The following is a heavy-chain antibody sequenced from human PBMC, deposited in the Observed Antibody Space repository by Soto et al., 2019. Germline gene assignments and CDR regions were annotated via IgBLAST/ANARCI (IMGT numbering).Heavy chain of an antibody. CDR3: VKQDGYSYAFDI. D-gene: IGHD5-18*01. J-gene: IGHJ3*02. V-gene: IGHV3-64D*06. CDR1: GFTFSSYA. Sequence: EVELVESGGGLVQPGGSLRLSCSASGFTFSSYAMHWVRQAPGKGLEYVSAISSNGGSPSYADSVKGRFTISRDNSKHTLYLPMSSRRAEDTAVYYCVKQDGYSYAFDIWGQGKMVTVSS. CDR2: ISSNGGSP.